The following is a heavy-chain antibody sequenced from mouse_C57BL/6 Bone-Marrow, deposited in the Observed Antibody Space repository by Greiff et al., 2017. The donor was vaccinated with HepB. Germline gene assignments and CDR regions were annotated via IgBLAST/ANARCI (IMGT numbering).Heavy chain of an antibody. CDR3: ARWGRGKRRGYFDV. CDR1: GFNFKNTY. Sequence: EVQLQQSVAELVRPGASVKLSCTASGFNFKNTYMHWVKQRPEQGLEWIGRIYPANGNTKYAPKFQGKATITADTSSNTAYLQLSSLTSDDTAIYYSARWGRGKRRGYFDVWGKGTTVTVSS. D-gene: IGHD2-12*01. V-gene: IGHV14-3*01. J-gene: IGHJ1*03. CDR2: IYPANGNT.